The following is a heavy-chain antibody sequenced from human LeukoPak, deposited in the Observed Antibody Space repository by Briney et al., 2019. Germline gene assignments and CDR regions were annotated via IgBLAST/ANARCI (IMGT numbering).Heavy chain of an antibody. D-gene: IGHD2-21*02. CDR2: ISSSSSYI. J-gene: IGHJ5*02. CDR3: ARDCGGDCYPGNWFDP. CDR1: GFTFSSYS. Sequence: GGSLRVSCAASGFTFSSYSVNWVRQAPGKGLEWVSSISSSSSYIYYADSVKGRFTISRDNAKNSLYLQMNSLRAEDTAVYYCARDCGGDCYPGNWFDPWGQGTLLSVSS. V-gene: IGHV3-21*01.